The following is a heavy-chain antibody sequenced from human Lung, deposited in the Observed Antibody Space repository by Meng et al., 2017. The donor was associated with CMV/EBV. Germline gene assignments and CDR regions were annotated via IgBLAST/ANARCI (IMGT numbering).Heavy chain of an antibody. J-gene: IGHJ4*02. CDR1: GYAFSAYY. CDR3: GRDYCSGGSCHQCDY. CDR2: INPNDGTA. D-gene: IGHD2-15*01. Sequence: SXXVSXXASGYAFSAYYIHWVRRAPGQGLEWMGLINPNDGTARYAQKFNGRVTMTRDTSTSTVYMELSSLRSDDTAVYYCGRDYCSGGSCHQCDYWGQGXLLTVSS. V-gene: IGHV1-46*01.